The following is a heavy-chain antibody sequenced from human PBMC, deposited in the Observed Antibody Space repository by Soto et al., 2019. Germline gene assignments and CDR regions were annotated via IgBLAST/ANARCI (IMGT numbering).Heavy chain of an antibody. J-gene: IGHJ4*02. CDR1: GFTFDDYA. CDR2: ITWNSGYV. CDR3: AKALYGSSSSPIDY. D-gene: IGHD6-13*01. V-gene: IGHV3-9*01. Sequence: SLRLSFAASGFTFDDYAMHGVRQAPGKGLEWVSYITWNSGYVGYADSVKGRFTISRDNANNSLYLQMNSLKPEDTAFYYCAKALYGSSSSPIDYWGQGTLVTVSS.